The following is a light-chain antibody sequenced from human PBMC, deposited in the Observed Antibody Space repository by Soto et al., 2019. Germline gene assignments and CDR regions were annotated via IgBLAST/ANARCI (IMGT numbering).Light chain of an antibody. CDR1: QRVSTF. CDR2: EAS. CDR3: QQYKDWHPLT. Sequence: EILLTQSPCTLALSPGDRATLSCGASQRVSTFLAWYQQRPGQAPRLLISEASTRATGIPASFSGSGSGTEFTLTISGLQSEDFAVYYCQQYKDWHPLTFGQGTRLEIK. J-gene: IGKJ5*01. V-gene: IGKV3-15*01.